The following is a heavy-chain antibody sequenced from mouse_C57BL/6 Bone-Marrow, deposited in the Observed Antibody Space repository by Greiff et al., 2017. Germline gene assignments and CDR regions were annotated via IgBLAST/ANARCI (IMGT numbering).Heavy chain of an antibody. CDR2: IYLGNGYT. D-gene: IGHD4-1*01. CDR3: ARRGGTFDD. Sequence: EVQLQQSGAELVRPGSSVKMSCKTSGYTFTSYGINWVKQRPGQGLEWIGYIYLGNGYTEYNEKFKGKATLTSDTSSSTAYMQLSSLTSEDSAIYFCARRGGTFDDWGQGTTLTGSA. J-gene: IGHJ2*01. CDR1: GYTFTSYG. V-gene: IGHV1-58*01.